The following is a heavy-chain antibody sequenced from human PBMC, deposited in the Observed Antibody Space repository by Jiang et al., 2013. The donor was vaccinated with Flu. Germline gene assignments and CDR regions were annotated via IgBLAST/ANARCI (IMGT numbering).Heavy chain of an antibody. Sequence: SSYYWSWIRQPPGKGLEWIGYIYYSGSTNXNPSLKSRVTISVDTSKNQFSLKLSSVTAADTAVYYCARHDPIVGATAWFDPWGQGTLVTVSS. J-gene: IGHJ5*02. V-gene: IGHV4-59*08. D-gene: IGHD1-26*01. CDR1: SSYY. CDR3: ARHDPIVGATAWFDP. CDR2: IYYSGST.